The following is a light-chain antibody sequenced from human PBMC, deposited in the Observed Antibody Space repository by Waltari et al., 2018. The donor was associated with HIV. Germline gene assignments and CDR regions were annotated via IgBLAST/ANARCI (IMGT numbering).Light chain of an antibody. J-gene: IGLJ2*01. V-gene: IGLV2-8*01. CDR1: TSDIGTYDY. CDR2: EVT. Sequence: QSALTQPPSAPGSPGQSVPLSCTGTTSDIGTYDYVSWYQQHPGKAPKLVISEVTKRPSGVSDRFSGSKSGNTAFLTVSGLQAEDEADYYCSSFANRDGFYVLFGGGTRLTVL. CDR3: SSFANRDGFYVL.